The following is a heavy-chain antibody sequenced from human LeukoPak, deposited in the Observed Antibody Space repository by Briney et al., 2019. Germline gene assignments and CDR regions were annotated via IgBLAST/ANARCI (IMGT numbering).Heavy chain of an antibody. CDR3: ARSSYCSSTSCRYYYYMDV. Sequence: SETPSLTCAVYGGSFSGYYWSWIRQPPGKGLEWVGEINHSGSTNYNPSLKSRVTISVDTSKNQFSLKLSSVTAADTAVYYCARSSYCSSTSCRYYYYMDVWGKGTTVTVSS. CDR1: GGSFSGYY. V-gene: IGHV4-34*01. CDR2: INHSGST. J-gene: IGHJ6*03. D-gene: IGHD2-2*01.